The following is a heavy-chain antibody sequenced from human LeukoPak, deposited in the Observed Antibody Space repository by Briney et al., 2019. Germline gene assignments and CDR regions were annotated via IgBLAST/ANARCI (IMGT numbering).Heavy chain of an antibody. CDR3: ARDWSGPYYFDH. J-gene: IGHJ4*01. CDR1: GGSISSYY. Sequence: SETLSLTCTVSGGSISSYYWSWIRQPPGKGLEWIGYMSQTGSTYYNPSLKSRVTISVDTSKSQFSLKLTSVTAADTAVYYCARDWSGPYYFDHWGQGILVTVSS. V-gene: IGHV4-59*12. CDR2: MSQTGST. D-gene: IGHD3-3*01.